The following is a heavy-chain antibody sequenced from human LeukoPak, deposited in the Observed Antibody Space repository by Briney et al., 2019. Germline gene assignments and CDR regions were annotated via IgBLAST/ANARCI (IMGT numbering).Heavy chain of an antibody. CDR3: AKDFEFKWQQPSDH. D-gene: IGHD1/OR15-1a*01. CDR1: GFSFSNYA. CDR2: ISGTGGNT. J-gene: IGHJ4*02. V-gene: IGHV3-23*01. Sequence: GGSLRLSCAVSGFSFSNYAMSWVRQFPGKGLEWVSGISGTGGNTYYADSGKGRFTISRDNSKNMLYLQMNTLTAEDTAIYFCAKDFEFKWQQPSDHWGQGTPVTVSS.